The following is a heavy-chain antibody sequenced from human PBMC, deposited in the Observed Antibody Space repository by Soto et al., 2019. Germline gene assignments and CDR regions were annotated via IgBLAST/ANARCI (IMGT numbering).Heavy chain of an antibody. CDR1: GFTFNIYG. CDR3: AREGSSSFHWFDP. J-gene: IGHJ5*02. V-gene: IGHV3-33*01. Sequence: GWSLRLSCAASGFTFNIYGMHWVRQAPGKGLEWVAVIWYDGSKKYYADSVKGRFTISRDNSKNTLFLQMNSLRVEDTAVYYCAREGSSSFHWFDPWGQGTLVTGSS. CDR2: IWYDGSKK. D-gene: IGHD6-6*01.